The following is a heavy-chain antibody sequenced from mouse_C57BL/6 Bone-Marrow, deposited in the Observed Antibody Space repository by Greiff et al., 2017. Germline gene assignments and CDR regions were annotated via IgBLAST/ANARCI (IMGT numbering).Heavy chain of an antibody. D-gene: IGHD2-4*01. CDR2: IYPGSGNT. CDR3: ARRDYDGGDAIDY. J-gene: IGHJ4*01. Sequence: QVQLQQSGAELVRPGASVKLSCKASGYTFTDYYINWVKQRPGQGLEWIARIYPGSGNTYYNEKFKGKATLTAEKSSSTAYMQLSSLTSEDSAVYFCARRDYDGGDAIDYWDQGTAVTVSS. V-gene: IGHV1-76*01. CDR1: GYTFTDYY.